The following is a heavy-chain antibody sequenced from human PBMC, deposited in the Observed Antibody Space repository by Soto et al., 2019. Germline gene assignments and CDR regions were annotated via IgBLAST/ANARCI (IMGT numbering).Heavy chain of an antibody. J-gene: IGHJ3*01. CDR1: GFSFSDNL. CDR3: ARDILSVGPRANDAFDV. Sequence: QVQLVQSGAEVRKPGASVYISCRASGFSFSDNLINWVRQAPGQSLEWMGWINPDNGTTRYSQTFQGRVTISRHSAASIAYVEVSDLTSEDTAVYYCARDILSVGPRANDAFDVWGQGTMVTVSS. D-gene: IGHD2-8*02. V-gene: IGHV1-3*01. CDR2: INPDNGTT.